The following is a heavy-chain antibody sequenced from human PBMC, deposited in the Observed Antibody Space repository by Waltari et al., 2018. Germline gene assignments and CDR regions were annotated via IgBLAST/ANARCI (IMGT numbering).Heavy chain of an antibody. CDR3: ARLNWNYVAGY. CDR1: GGSFSGYY. D-gene: IGHD1-7*01. J-gene: IGHJ4*02. V-gene: IGHV4-34*01. Sequence: QVQLQQWGAGLLKPSETLSLTCAVYGGSFSGYYWSWIRQPPGKGLEWIGEINHSGSTNYNPSLKSRVTISVDTSKNQFSLKLSSVTAADTAVYYCARLNWNYVAGYWGQGTLVTVSS. CDR2: INHSGST.